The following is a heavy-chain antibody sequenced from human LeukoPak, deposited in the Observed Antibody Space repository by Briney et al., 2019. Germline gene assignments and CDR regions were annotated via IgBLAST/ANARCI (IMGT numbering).Heavy chain of an antibody. CDR1: GGSVSSEY. Sequence: PSETLSLTCTVSGGSVSSEYWSWVRQPPGKGLDYIGYIHHSASSYYNPSLKSRVTMSVDTSKNQLSLRLDSVTAADTAVYYCARLGGHPANYFDYWGQGTLVAVSS. J-gene: IGHJ4*02. D-gene: IGHD3-10*01. V-gene: IGHV4-59*08. CDR3: ARLGGHPANYFDY. CDR2: IHHSASS.